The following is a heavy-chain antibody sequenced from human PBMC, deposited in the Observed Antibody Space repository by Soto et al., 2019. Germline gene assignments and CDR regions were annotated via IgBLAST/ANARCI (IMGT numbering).Heavy chain of an antibody. Sequence: QVQLQESGPGLVKPSETLSLTCTVSGGSIDGYNCAWIRQPPGKALEWVGYVSYNWGSSYTPSLKSRVTLSMDTSKSQFSLQLRSVTAADTAVYYCARQGIGNLHGLVDVWGRGTTVTVSS. J-gene: IGHJ6*02. V-gene: IGHV4-59*08. CDR1: GGSIDGYN. D-gene: IGHD3-10*01. CDR3: ARQGIGNLHGLVDV. CDR2: VSYNWGS.